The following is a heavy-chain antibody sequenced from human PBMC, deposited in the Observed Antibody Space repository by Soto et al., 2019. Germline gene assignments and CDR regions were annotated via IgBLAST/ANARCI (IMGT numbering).Heavy chain of an antibody. J-gene: IGHJ6*02. D-gene: IGHD3-16*01. CDR3: ARAGFGPGLDV. V-gene: IGHV3-72*01. CDR1: GFTSSDHY. CDR2: TANKRSRYTT. Sequence: EVELVESGGGLVQAGGSLRVSCGVSGFTSSDHYMDWVRQAPGKGLEWVGRTANKRSRYTTEYAASVKGRFIISREDSKNSIALQMNSLKSEDKAVYYCARAGFGPGLDVWGQGTRVTVSS.